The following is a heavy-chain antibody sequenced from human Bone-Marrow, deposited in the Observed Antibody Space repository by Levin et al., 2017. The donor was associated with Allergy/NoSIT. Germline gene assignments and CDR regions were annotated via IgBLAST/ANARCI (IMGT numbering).Heavy chain of an antibody. CDR2: IYYSGST. CDR1: GGSISSYY. J-gene: IGHJ4*02. CDR3: AQTYSSGWYYY. Sequence: SETLSLTCTVSGGSISSYYWSWIRQPPGKGLEWIGYIYYSGSTNYNPSLKSRVTISVDTSKNQFSLKLSSVTAADTAVYYCAQTYSSGWYYYWGQGTLVTVSS. D-gene: IGHD6-19*01. V-gene: IGHV4-59*08.